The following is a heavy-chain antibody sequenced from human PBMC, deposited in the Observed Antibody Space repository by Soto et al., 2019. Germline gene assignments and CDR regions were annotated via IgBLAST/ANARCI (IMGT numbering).Heavy chain of an antibody. V-gene: IGHV1-46*01. CDR2: VNPSGGST. CDR3: ERVFGDDYGGGYPLYYFDY. J-gene: IGHJ4*02. CDR1: GYIFTAYS. D-gene: IGHD4-17*01. Sequence: ASVKVSCKASGYIFTAYSMHWVRQAPGQGLEWMGVVNPSGGSTNYAQKFQGRITMTRDTSTSAVYMDLSSLRSDDTAVYYCERVFGDDYGGGYPLYYFDYWGQGTLVTVSS.